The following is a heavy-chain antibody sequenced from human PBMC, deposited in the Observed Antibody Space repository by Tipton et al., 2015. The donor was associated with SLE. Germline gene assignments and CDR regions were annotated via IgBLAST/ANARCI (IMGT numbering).Heavy chain of an antibody. D-gene: IGHD4-11*01. J-gene: IGHJ2*01. CDR1: GGTFSSYA. CDR2: IIPIFGTA. Sequence: QLVQSGAEVKKPGASVKVSCKASGGTFSSYAISWVRQAPGQGLEWMGGIIPIFGTANYAQKFQGRVAMTTDTSTSTAYMELRSLRSADTAVYYCAIDYSNYGYFDLWGRGTLVTVSS. CDR3: AIDYSNYGYFDL. V-gene: IGHV1-69*06.